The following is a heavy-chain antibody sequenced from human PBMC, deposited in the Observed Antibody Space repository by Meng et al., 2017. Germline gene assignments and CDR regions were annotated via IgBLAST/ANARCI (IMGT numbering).Heavy chain of an antibody. J-gene: IGHJ4*02. CDR2: INTNTGNP. CDR3: ARAHSSGWYSFFDY. V-gene: IGHV7-4-1*02. CDR1: GYTFTSYA. D-gene: IGHD6-19*01. Sequence: QMELVQSGVWLKKPWGSMKGSCQAFGYTFTSYAMNWVRQGPGQGLEWMGWINTNTGNPTYAQGFTGRFVFSLDTSVSTAYLQISSLKAEDTAVYYCARAHSSGWYSFFDYWGQGTLVTVSS.